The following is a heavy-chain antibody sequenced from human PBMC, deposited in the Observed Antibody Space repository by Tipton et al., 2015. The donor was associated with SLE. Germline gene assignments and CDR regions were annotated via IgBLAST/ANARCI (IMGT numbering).Heavy chain of an antibody. J-gene: IGHJ6*02. Sequence: SLRLSCAASGFTFNYWMHWVRQGPGKGLVWVSRITNDDSTTAYADSVRGRFTISRDNAKKMVYLQMNSLTAEDTGVYYCTREGVAGGGMDVWGQGTTVTVSS. V-gene: IGHV3-74*01. CDR2: ITNDDSTT. CDR1: GFTFNYW. CDR3: TREGVAGGGMDV. D-gene: IGHD3-10*01.